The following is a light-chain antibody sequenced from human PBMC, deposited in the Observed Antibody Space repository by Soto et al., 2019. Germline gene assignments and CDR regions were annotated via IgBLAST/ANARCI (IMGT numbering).Light chain of an antibody. CDR1: SGHSSYA. CDR2: LSSDGSH. Sequence: QPVLTQSPSASASLGASVKLTCTLSSGHSSYAIAWHQQQPEKGPRYLMKLSSDGSHSKGDGIPDRFSGSSSGAERYLTISSLQSEDEADYSCQTWDTRARVVFGGGTKVPVL. CDR3: QTWDTRARVV. J-gene: IGLJ2*01. V-gene: IGLV4-69*01.